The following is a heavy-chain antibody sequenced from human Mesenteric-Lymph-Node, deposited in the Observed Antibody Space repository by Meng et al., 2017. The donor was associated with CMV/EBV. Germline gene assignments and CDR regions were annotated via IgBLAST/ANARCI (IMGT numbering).Heavy chain of an antibody. Sequence: GGSLRLSCAASGFTFSSYAMSWVRQAPGKGLEWVSVIYSGGSSTYYADSVKGRFTISRDKSKNTLYLQMNSLRAEDTAVYYCAKHGSPRRRSSGAYYYYYGMDVWGQGTTVTVSS. J-gene: IGHJ6*02. CDR2: IYSGGSST. D-gene: IGHD6-19*01. V-gene: IGHV3-23*03. CDR3: AKHGSPRRRSSGAYYYYYGMDV. CDR1: GFTFSSYA.